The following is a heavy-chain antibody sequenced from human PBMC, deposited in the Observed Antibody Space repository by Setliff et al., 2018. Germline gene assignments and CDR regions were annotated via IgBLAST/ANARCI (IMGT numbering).Heavy chain of an antibody. D-gene: IGHD5-18*01. CDR2: IYQSGTT. Sequence: PSETLSLTCTVSGESIRSNNWWNWVRQPPGKGLEWIGDIYQSGTTNYNPSLKSRVTISVDTSKNQFSLMLTSVTAADTAIYYCAGRPQNTPMGPCDYWGQGTLVTVSS. CDR1: GESIRSNNW. V-gene: IGHV4-4*02. J-gene: IGHJ4*02. CDR3: AGRPQNTPMGPCDY.